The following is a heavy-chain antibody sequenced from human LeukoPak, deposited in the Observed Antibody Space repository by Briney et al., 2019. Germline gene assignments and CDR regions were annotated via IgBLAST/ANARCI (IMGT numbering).Heavy chain of an antibody. J-gene: IGHJ5*02. Sequence: SETLSLTCTVCCGSISIYYWSWIRQPPGKGLEWIGYIFYSGSTNYNPSLKSRVTISIDTSKDQFSLKLTSVTAADTAVYSSPMGQNAWFDPWGQGTLVTVSS. CDR1: CGSISIYY. V-gene: IGHV4-59*01. CDR3: PMGQNAWFDP. CDR2: IFYSGST.